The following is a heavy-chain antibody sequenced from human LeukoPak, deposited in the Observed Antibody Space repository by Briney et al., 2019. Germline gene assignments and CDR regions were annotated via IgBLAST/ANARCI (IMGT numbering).Heavy chain of an antibody. CDR1: GFTFSSYA. CDR2: ITGSGGST. D-gene: IGHD3-16*01. V-gene: IGHV3-23*01. CDR3: AKGAGEWSYFDY. J-gene: IGHJ4*02. Sequence: GGSLRLSCAASGFTFSSYAMSWVRQAPGKGLEWVSVITGSGGSTYYADSVKGRFTISRDNSKNTLYLQMNSLRAEDTAIYYCAKGAGEWSYFDYWGQGTLVTVSS.